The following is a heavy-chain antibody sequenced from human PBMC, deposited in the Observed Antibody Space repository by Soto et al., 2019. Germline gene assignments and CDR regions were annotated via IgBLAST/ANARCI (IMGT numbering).Heavy chain of an antibody. CDR1: GYTFTSYY. CDR2: INPSGGST. D-gene: IGHD3-22*01. Sequence: ASVKVSCKASGYTFTSYYMHWVRPAPGQGLEWMGIINPSGGSTSYAQKFQGRDTMPRDTSTSTVYIELSTLRSEDTAVYYCARFTYYYGSSYYYYAYWAQGTILTVSS. V-gene: IGHV1-46*01. J-gene: IGHJ4*02. CDR3: ARFTYYYGSSYYYYAY.